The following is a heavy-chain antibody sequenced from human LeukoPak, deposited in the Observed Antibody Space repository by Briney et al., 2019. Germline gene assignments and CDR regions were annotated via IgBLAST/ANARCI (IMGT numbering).Heavy chain of an antibody. CDR2: INPNSGGI. Sequence: GASVKVSCKASGYTFTGYYMHWVRQAPGQGREWMGWINPNSGGINYAQKFQGRVTMTRDTSISTAYMELSRLRSDDTAVYYCAREGSSSPFDIWGQGTMVTVSS. V-gene: IGHV1-2*02. D-gene: IGHD6-6*01. J-gene: IGHJ3*02. CDR3: AREGSSSPFDI. CDR1: GYTFTGYY.